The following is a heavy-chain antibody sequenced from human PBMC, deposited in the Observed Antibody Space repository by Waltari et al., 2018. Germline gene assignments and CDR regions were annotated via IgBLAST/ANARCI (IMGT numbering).Heavy chain of an antibody. CDR1: GFSFRSFG. CDR2: IVAVTSK. Sequence: EVQLLESGGGLVQPGGSLRLSCAASGFSFRSFGMSWVRQAPGKGLEWVSAIVAVTSKDYADSVKGRFTITRVNSKNTLFLQMNSLRAEDTAIYYCARVHSLGQYDTSGAESNFDHWGQGALVTVSS. D-gene: IGHD3-22*01. V-gene: IGHV3-23*01. CDR3: ARVHSLGQYDTSGAESNFDH. J-gene: IGHJ4*02.